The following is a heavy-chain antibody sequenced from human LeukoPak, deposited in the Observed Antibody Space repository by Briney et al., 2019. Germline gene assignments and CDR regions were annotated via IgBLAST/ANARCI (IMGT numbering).Heavy chain of an antibody. D-gene: IGHD3-22*01. CDR2: ISSSSSYI. V-gene: IGHV3-21*01. J-gene: IGHJ3*02. Sequence: GGSLRLSCAASGFTFSSYSMNWVRQAPGKGLEWVSSISSSSSYIYYADSVKGRFTISRDNAKNSLYLQMNSLRAEDTAVYYCARDSSYYYDSSGYLRLDAFDIWGQGTMVTVSS. CDR1: GFTFSSYS. CDR3: ARDSSYYYDSSGYLRLDAFDI.